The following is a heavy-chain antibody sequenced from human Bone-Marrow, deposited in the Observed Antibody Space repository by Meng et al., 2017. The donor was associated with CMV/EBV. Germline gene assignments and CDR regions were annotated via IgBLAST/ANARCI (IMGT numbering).Heavy chain of an antibody. CDR1: GLTFSSYS. Sequence: GESLKISCAASGLTFSSYSMNWVRQAPGRGLEWVAVISYDGTTKLYGDSVKGRFTISSDISKNTLFLQMNTLRVEDTAVYYCARDDEGVVPAAILSYWGQGTLVTVSS. CDR2: ISYDGTTK. V-gene: IGHV3-30*03. D-gene: IGHD2-2*01. CDR3: ARDDEGVVPAAILSY. J-gene: IGHJ4*02.